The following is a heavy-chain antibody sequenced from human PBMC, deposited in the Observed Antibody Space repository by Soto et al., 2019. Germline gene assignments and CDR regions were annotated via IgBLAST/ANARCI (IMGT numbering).Heavy chain of an antibody. Sequence: GASVKVSCKASGYTFTSYAMHWVRQAPGQRLEWMGWINAGNGNTKYSQKFQGRVTITRDTSASTAYMELSSLRSEDTAVYYCARARGRLIVVVVAALPYYGMDVWGQGTTVTVSS. CDR2: INAGNGNT. V-gene: IGHV1-3*01. D-gene: IGHD2-15*01. CDR3: ARARGRLIVVVVAALPYYGMDV. CDR1: GYTFTSYA. J-gene: IGHJ6*02.